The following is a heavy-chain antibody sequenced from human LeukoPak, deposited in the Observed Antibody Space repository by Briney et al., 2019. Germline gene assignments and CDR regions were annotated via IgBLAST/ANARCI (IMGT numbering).Heavy chain of an antibody. J-gene: IGHJ5*02. CDR3: ARAGRSRRFDP. V-gene: IGHV4-34*01. Sequence: ASETLSLTCAVYGGSFSGFYWSWIRQPPGKGLEWIGEINHSGSTNYNPSLMSRVTISVDTSKNQFSLKLSSVTAADTAVYYCARAGRSRRFDPWGQGTLVTVSS. CDR1: GGSFSGFY. D-gene: IGHD6-13*01. CDR2: INHSGST.